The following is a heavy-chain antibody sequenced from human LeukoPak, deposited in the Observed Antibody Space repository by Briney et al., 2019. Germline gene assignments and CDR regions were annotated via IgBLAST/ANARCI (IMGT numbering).Heavy chain of an antibody. D-gene: IGHD4-17*01. J-gene: IGHJ4*02. CDR3: ARRTTVGDFDY. CDR2: ISAYNGNT. CDR1: GYTFTNYG. V-gene: IGHV1-18*01. Sequence: VASVKVSCKASGYTFTNYGISWVRQAPGQGLEWMGWISAYNGNTNYAQKLQGRVTMTTDTSTSTGYMELRSLRSDDTAVYYCARRTTVGDFDYWGQGTLVTVSS.